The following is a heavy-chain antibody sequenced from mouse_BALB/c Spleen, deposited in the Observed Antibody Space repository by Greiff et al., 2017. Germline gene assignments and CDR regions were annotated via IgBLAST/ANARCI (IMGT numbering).Heavy chain of an antibody. CDR2: ISSGGST. V-gene: IGHV5-6-5*01. CDR1: GFTFSSYA. CDR3: ARGGDVFDY. Sequence: EVKLVESGGGLVKPGGSLKLSCAASGFTFSSYAMSWVRQTPEKRLEWVASISSGGSTYYPDSVKGRFSISRDNARNILYLQMSSLRSEDTAMYYCARGGDVFDYWGQGTTLTVSS. J-gene: IGHJ2*01. D-gene: IGHD3-3*01.